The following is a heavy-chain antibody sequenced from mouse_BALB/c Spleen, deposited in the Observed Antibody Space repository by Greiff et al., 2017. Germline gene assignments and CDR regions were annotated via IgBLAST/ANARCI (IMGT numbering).Heavy chain of an antibody. D-gene: IGHD1-3*01. Sequence: VQLQQSGAELAKPGASVKMSCKASGYTFTSYWMHWVKQRPGQGLEWIGYINPSTGYTEYNQKFKDKATLTADKSSSTAYMQLSSLTSEDSAVYYCARGKWAPFAYWGQGTLVTVSA. CDR3: ARGKWAPFAY. CDR1: GYTFTSYW. CDR2: INPSTGYT. V-gene: IGHV1-7*01. J-gene: IGHJ3*01.